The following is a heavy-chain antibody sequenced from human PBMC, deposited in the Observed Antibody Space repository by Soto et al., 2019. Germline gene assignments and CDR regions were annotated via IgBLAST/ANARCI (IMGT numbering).Heavy chain of an antibody. D-gene: IGHD3-22*01. CDR1: GFSLASSGVG. Sequence: QITLRESGPPLVKPTQTLTLTCALSGFSLASSGVGVGWIRQPPGKALEWLAIVYWDDDKRYRPSLKGRLTITKDTSRNQVVLRMTNMDPADTATYYCAHRHLFSDSSGYYEGGFDYWGQGTLVTVSS. J-gene: IGHJ4*02. V-gene: IGHV2-5*02. CDR3: AHRHLFSDSSGYYEGGFDY. CDR2: VYWDDDK.